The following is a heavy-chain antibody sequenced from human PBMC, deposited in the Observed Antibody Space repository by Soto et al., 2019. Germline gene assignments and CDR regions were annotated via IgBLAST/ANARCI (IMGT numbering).Heavy chain of an antibody. Sequence: SETLSLTCTVSGGSISSYYGGWFRQPPGKGLEWIGYIYYSGSTTYHPSLKSRVTISVDTSKNQFSLNLTSVTAADTAVYYCARLVYDSSGYRPGWGQGTLVTVSS. CDR3: ARLVYDSSGYRPG. V-gene: IGHV4-59*08. CDR2: IYYSGST. J-gene: IGHJ4*02. CDR1: GGSISSYY. D-gene: IGHD3-22*01.